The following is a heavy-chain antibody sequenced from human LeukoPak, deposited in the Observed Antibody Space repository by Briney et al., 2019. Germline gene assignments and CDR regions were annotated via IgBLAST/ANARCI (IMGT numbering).Heavy chain of an antibody. CDR1: GFTFSSYG. CDR3: AKAALYGSGSYRNGMDV. V-gene: IGHV3-30*18. J-gene: IGHJ6*02. D-gene: IGHD3-10*01. CDR2: ISYDGSKK. Sequence: PGGSLRLSCAASGFTFSSYGMHWVRQAPGKGLERVAVISYDGSKKYYVDSVKGRFTISRDNSKNTLYLQMNSLRAEDTAVYYCAKAALYGSGSYRNGMDVWGQGTTVTVSS.